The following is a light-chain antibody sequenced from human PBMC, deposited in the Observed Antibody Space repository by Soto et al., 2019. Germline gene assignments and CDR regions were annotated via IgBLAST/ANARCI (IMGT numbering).Light chain of an antibody. CDR1: SSNIGTGYD. J-gene: IGLJ7*01. CDR3: QSYDRSLSGSFV. V-gene: IGLV1-40*01. Sequence: QSVLTQPPSVSGAPGQRVTISCTGSSSNIGTGYDVQWYQQLPGTAPRLLIYGNSNRPSGVPDRFSGSKSGTSASLAITGLQAEDEADYYCQSYDRSLSGSFVFGTGTQLTVL. CDR2: GNS.